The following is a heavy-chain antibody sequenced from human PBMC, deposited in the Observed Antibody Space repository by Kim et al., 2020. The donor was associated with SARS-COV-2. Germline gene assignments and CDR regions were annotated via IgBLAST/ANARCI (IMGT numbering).Heavy chain of an antibody. CDR3: ARASAYQLLYPFYYYGMDV. V-gene: IGHV4-34*01. D-gene: IGHD2-2*02. CDR1: GGSFSGYY. J-gene: IGHJ6*01. Sequence: SETLSLTCAVYGGSFSGYYWSWIRQPPGKGLEWIGEINHSGSTNYNPSLKSRVTITVDTSKNQFSLQLSSVTAADTAVYYCARASAYQLLYPFYYYGMDV. CDR2: INHSGST.